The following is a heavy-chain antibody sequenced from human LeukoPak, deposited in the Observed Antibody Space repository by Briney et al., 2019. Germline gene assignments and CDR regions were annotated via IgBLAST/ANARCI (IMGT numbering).Heavy chain of an antibody. CDR3: ARGSSRANYYFDY. Sequence: SQTLSLTCTVSGGSISSGGYYWSWIRQHPGKGLEWIGYIYYSGSTYYNPSLKSRVTISVDTSKNQFSLKLSSVTAADTAVYYCARGSSRANYYFDYWGQGTLVTVSS. CDR2: IYYSGST. CDR1: GGSISSGGYY. D-gene: IGHD6-6*01. J-gene: IGHJ4*02. V-gene: IGHV4-31*03.